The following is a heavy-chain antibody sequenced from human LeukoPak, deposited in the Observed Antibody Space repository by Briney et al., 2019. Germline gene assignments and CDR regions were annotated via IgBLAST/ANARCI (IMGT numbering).Heavy chain of an antibody. J-gene: IGHJ3*02. CDR3: ASGVVTPAYAFDI. CDR1: GYSFTSYW. V-gene: IGHV5-51*01. Sequence: GEPLKISCKGSGYSFTSYWIGWVRQMPGKGLEWMGIIYPGDSDTRYSPSFQGQVTISADKSISTAYLQWSSLKASDTAMYYCASGVVTPAYAFDIWGQGTMVTVSS. CDR2: IYPGDSDT. D-gene: IGHD4-23*01.